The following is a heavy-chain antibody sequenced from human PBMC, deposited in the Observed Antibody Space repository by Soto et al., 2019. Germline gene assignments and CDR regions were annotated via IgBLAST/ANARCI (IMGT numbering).Heavy chain of an antibody. V-gene: IGHV4-30-4*01. D-gene: IGHD3-16*01. Sequence: ASETLSLTCAVSGGSVSSGEYYWTWIRQPPGKGLEWIGYIYHSGSTYYNPSLKSRLTISLDTSKNQFSLKLSSVNAAGTAVYYCSRKSGSAYYFDFWGQGTLVTVSS. CDR2: IYHSGST. J-gene: IGHJ4*02. CDR1: GGSVSSGEYY. CDR3: SRKSGSAYYFDF.